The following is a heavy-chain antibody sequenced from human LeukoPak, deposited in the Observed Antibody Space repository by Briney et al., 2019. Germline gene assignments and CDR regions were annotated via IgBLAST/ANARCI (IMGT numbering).Heavy chain of an antibody. Sequence: SETLSLTCTVSGGSISTSNYYWSWIRQPPGKGLEWIGYIYYSGSTNYNPSLKSRVTISVDTSKNQFSLRLSSVTAADTAVYYCAREGDGYNGPRAFDIWGQGTMVTVSS. V-gene: IGHV4-61*01. CDR1: GGSISTSNYY. J-gene: IGHJ3*02. D-gene: IGHD5-24*01. CDR3: AREGDGYNGPRAFDI. CDR2: IYYSGST.